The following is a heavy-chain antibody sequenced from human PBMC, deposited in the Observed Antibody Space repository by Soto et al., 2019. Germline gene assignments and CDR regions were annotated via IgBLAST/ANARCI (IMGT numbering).Heavy chain of an antibody. J-gene: IGHJ6*02. CDR1: GGSISSGGYY. CDR2: IYYSGST. Sequence: QVQLQESGPGLVKPSQTLSLTCTVSGGSISSGGYYWSWIRQHPGKGLEWIGYIYYSGSTYYNPSLKSRXXIXVXXSKNQFSRKLSSVTAADTAVYYCAREGWRIRGMDVWGQGTTVTVSS. D-gene: IGHD5-18*01. CDR3: AREGWRIRGMDV. V-gene: IGHV4-31*03.